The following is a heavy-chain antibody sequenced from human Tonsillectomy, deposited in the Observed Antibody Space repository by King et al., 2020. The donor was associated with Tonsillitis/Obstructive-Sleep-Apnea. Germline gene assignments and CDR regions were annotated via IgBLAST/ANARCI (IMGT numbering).Heavy chain of an antibody. V-gene: IGHV4-31*03. Sequence: LQLQESGPGLVKPSQTLSLTCTVSGVSISSGDYYWSWIRQHPGKGLEWIGYIYYSGSTYYNPSLKSRVTISVDTSKNQFSLKLSSVTAADTAVYYCARDGGEQPGNWFDPWGQGTLVTVSS. D-gene: IGHD6-13*01. CDR2: IYYSGST. CDR1: GVSISSGDYY. J-gene: IGHJ5*02. CDR3: ARDGGEQPGNWFDP.